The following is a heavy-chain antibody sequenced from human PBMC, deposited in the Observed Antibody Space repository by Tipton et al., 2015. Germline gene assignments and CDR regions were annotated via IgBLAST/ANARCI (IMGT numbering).Heavy chain of an antibody. Sequence: SLRLSCAASGFTFSYYYMSWIRQAPGKGLEWVSYISRSGGTIYYADSVKGRFTISRDNAKSSLYLQMNSLRAEDTAVYYCASPDNYYDSSGPYDYWGQGTLVTVSS. D-gene: IGHD3-22*01. CDR1: GFTFSYYY. CDR3: ASPDNYYDSSGPYDY. V-gene: IGHV3-11*01. CDR2: ISRSGGTI. J-gene: IGHJ4*02.